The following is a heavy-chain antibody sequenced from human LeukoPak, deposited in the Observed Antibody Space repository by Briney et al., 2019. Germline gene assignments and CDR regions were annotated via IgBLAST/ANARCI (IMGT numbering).Heavy chain of an antibody. CDR3: ARTIAARPNSRFDP. D-gene: IGHD6-6*01. CDR1: GGSFSGYY. Sequence: PSETLSLTCAVYGGSFSGYYWSWIRQPPGKGLEWIGEINHSGSTNYNPSLKSRVTISVDTSKNQFSLKLSSVTAADTAVYYCARTIAARPNSRFDPWGQGTLVTVSS. J-gene: IGHJ5*02. CDR2: INHSGST. V-gene: IGHV4-34*01.